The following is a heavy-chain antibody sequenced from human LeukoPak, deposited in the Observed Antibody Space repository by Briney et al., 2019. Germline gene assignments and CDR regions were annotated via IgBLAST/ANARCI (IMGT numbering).Heavy chain of an antibody. D-gene: IGHD5-18*01. J-gene: IGHJ4*02. CDR3: ARDLSGVTGYTYGRGIDY. Sequence: GGSLRLSCAASGFTVSDYSMAWVRQAPGKGLEWVSAISGSGSYTDYADSVKGRCTISRDNAKTSLYLQMNSLRAEDTAVYYCARDLSGVTGYTYGRGIDYWGQGTLITVSS. V-gene: IGHV3-11*06. CDR2: ISGSGSYT. CDR1: GFTVSDYS.